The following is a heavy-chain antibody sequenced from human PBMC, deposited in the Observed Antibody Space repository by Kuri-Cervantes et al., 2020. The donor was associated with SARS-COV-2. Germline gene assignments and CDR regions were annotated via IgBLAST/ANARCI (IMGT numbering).Heavy chain of an antibody. D-gene: IGHD1-26*01. CDR2: IIPIFGTA. Sequence: SVKVSCKASGYTFTSYDINWVRQATGQGLEWMGGIIPIFGTANYAQKFQGRVTITTDESTSTAYMELSSLRSEDTAVYYCARGGVGATQDCSFDYWGQGTLVTVSS. J-gene: IGHJ4*02. CDR1: GYTFTSYD. V-gene: IGHV1-69*05. CDR3: ARGGVGATQDCSFDY.